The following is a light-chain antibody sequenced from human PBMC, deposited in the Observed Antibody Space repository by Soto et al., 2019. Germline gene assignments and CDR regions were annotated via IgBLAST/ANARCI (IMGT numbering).Light chain of an antibody. Sequence: FMLTQPHSVSESPGKTVTISCTRSSGSIASNYVQWYQQRPGSAPTTVIYEDNQRPSGVPDRFSGSIDSSSNSASLTIFGLKTEDEADYYCQSYDSSIQGVVFGGGTKLTVL. V-gene: IGLV6-57*04. CDR1: SGSIASNY. J-gene: IGLJ2*01. CDR2: EDN. CDR3: QSYDSSIQGVV.